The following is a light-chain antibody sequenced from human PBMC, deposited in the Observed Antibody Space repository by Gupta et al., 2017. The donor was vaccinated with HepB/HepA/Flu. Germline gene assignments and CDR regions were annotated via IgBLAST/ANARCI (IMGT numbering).Light chain of an antibody. CDR1: QSVLYSSNNKNY. CDR3: QQYYSTHRFT. V-gene: IGKV4-1*01. Sequence: DIVMTQSPDSLAVSLGERATINCKSSQSVLYSSNNKNYLAWYQQKPGQPPKLLIYWASTRESGVPDRFSGSGSGTDFTLTISSLQAEDVAVYYCQQYYSTHRFTFGPGTKVDIK. CDR2: WAS. J-gene: IGKJ3*01.